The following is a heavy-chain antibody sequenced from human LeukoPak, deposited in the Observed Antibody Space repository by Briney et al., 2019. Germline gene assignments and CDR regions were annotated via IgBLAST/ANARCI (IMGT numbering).Heavy chain of an antibody. CDR1: GGTFTSYG. CDR2: IIPMFGTA. CDR3: ARDNLEYSYGQYAAFDI. Sequence: SVKVSCKASGGTFTSYGISWVRQAPGQGLEWMGGIIPMFGTANYAQKFQGRITITADESTSIVYMELNSLRPEDTAVYYCARDNLEYSYGQYAAFDIWGQGTMVTVSS. V-gene: IGHV1-69*13. J-gene: IGHJ3*02. D-gene: IGHD5-18*01.